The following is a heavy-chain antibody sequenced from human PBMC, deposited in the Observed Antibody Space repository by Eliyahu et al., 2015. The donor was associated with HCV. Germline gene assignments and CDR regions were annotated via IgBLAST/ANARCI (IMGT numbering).Heavy chain of an antibody. CDR3: ARVPYDLGGEDYYGMDV. CDR2: INPNSGGX. J-gene: IGHJ6*02. V-gene: IGHV1-2*04. CDR1: GYXFTGXX. D-gene: IGHD3-3*01. Sequence: QVQLVQSGAEVKKPGASVKVSCKASGYXFTGXXMHXVXXAPGQGLXWMGWINPNSGGXNYAQKFQGWVTMTRDTSISTAYMELSRLRSDDTAVYYCARVPYDLGGEDYYGMDVWGQGTTVTVSS.